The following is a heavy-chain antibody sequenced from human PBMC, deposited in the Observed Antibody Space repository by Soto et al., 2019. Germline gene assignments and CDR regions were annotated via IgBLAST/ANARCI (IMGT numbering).Heavy chain of an antibody. V-gene: IGHV3-7*01. CDR3: ATSMRHTLNP. CDR1: GFTFSSHW. D-gene: IGHD2-8*01. CDR2: INQDGSDQ. J-gene: IGHJ5*02. Sequence: EVQVVESGGGLVQPGGSLRLSCAASGFTFSSHWMTWVRQVPGKGLEWVANINQDGSDQYYVDSVKGRFTISRDNAKNSLCLHMNSLRVEDTAVYYCATSMRHTLNPWGQGALVNVSS.